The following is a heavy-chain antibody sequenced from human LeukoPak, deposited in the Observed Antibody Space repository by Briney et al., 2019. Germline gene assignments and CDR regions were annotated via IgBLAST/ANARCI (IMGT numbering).Heavy chain of an antibody. V-gene: IGHV3-30-3*01. CDR3: ARDRDIVVVPAFLRYYYGMDV. D-gene: IGHD2-2*01. J-gene: IGHJ6*02. CDR2: ISYDGSNK. CDR1: GFIFSSYA. Sequence: GGSLRLSCAASGFIFSSYAMHWVRQAPGKGLEWVAVISYDGSNKYYADSVKGRFTISRDNSKNTLYLQMNSLRAEDTAVYYCARDRDIVVVPAFLRYYYGMDVWGQGTTVTVSS.